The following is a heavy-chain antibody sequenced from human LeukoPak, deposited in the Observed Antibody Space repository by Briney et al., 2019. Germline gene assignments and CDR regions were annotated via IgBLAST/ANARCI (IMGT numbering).Heavy chain of an antibody. CDR2: IYYSGST. Sequence: PSETLSLTCTVSGGSISSYYWSWTRQPPGKGLEWIGYIYYSGSTNYNPSLKSRVTISVDTSKNQFSLKLSSVTAADTAVYYCARGDFAVQSPAASHLPINNWFDPWGQGTLVTVSS. CDR1: GGSISSYY. CDR3: ARGDFAVQSPAASHLPINNWFDP. V-gene: IGHV4-59*08. D-gene: IGHD2-2*01. J-gene: IGHJ5*02.